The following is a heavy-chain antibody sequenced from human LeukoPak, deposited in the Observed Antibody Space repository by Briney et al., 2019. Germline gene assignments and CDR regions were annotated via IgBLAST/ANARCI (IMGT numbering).Heavy chain of an antibody. V-gene: IGHV3-30*03. Sequence: GRSLRLSCAASGFTFSSHAMHWVRQAPGKGLEWVAVISYDGSNKYYSDSVKGRFTISRDNSKNTLYLQMNSLRAEDTAVYYCAVRGVTYYFDYWGQGTLVTVSS. CDR3: AVRGVTYYFDY. CDR1: GFTFSSHA. D-gene: IGHD3-10*01. J-gene: IGHJ4*02. CDR2: ISYDGSNK.